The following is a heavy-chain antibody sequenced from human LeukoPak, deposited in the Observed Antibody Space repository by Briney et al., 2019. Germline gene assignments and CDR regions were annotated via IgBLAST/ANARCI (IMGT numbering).Heavy chain of an antibody. J-gene: IGHJ4*02. D-gene: IGHD2-15*01. Sequence: GGSLRLSCAASGFTFSSYSMNWVRHAPGKGLEWVSSISSSSYIYYADSVKGRFTISRDNAKNSLYLQMNSLRAEDTAVYYCARAGGGGLGYFDYWGQGTLVTVSS. CDR2: ISSSSYI. CDR3: ARAGGGGLGYFDY. V-gene: IGHV3-21*01. CDR1: GFTFSSYS.